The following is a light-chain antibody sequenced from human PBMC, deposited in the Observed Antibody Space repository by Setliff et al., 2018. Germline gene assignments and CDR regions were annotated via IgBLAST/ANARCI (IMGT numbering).Light chain of an antibody. CDR1: SSDVGGYNY. CDR2: EVS. V-gene: IGLV2-8*01. CDR3: SSYAGSNNPDG. Sequence: QSVLTQPPSASGSPGQSVTISCTGTSSDVGGYNYVSWYQQHPGKAPKIMIYEVSKRPSGVPDRFSGSKSGNTASLTVSGLQAEDDADYYCSSYAGSNNPDGFGTGTKATV. J-gene: IGLJ1*01.